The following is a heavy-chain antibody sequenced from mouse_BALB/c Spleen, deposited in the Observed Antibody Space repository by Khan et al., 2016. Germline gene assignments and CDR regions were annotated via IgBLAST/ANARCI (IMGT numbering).Heavy chain of an antibody. CDR3: GRHYYGSNCYFDV. CDR1: GFTFNTYA. D-gene: IGHD1-1*01. J-gene: IGHJ1*01. Sequence: VQLVESGGGLVQPKGSLKLSCAASGFTFNTYAMNWVRQAPGKGLEWVARIRSKSNNYATYYADSVKDRFTISRDDSQRMLYQQMNNLKTEDTAMYYCGRHYYGSNCYFDVWGAGTTVTVSS. V-gene: IGHV10-1*02. CDR2: IRSKSNNYAT.